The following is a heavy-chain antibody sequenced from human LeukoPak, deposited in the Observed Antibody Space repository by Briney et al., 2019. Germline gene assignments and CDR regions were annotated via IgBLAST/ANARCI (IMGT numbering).Heavy chain of an antibody. V-gene: IGHV4-59*11. CDR3: ARVGPQYQLLSPNWFAP. Sequence: PSETLSLTCTVSGGSISSHYWSWIRQPPGKGLEWIGYIYYSGSTNYNPSLKSRVTISVDTSKHPFSPKLSSVTAADPAVYYCARVGPQYQLLSPNWFAPWGQGTLVTVSS. J-gene: IGHJ5*02. D-gene: IGHD2-2*01. CDR2: IYYSGST. CDR1: GGSISSHY.